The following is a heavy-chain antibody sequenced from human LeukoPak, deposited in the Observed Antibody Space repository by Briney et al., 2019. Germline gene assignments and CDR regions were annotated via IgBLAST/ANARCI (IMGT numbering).Heavy chain of an antibody. CDR2: ITTFSGET. CDR3: ARGTINGRDFYYMDV. Sequence: ASVKVSCKASGYTFTGYYMHWVRQAPGQGLEWVGWITTFSGETKYAQKLQDRVTMTTDTSTSTAYMELGSLRSDDTAVYYCARGTINGRDFYYMDVWGRGTTVSVSS. J-gene: IGHJ6*03. CDR1: GYTFTGYY. D-gene: IGHD2-8*01. V-gene: IGHV1-18*04.